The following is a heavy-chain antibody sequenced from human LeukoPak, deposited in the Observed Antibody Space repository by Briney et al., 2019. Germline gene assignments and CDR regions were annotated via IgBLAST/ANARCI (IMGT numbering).Heavy chain of an antibody. Sequence: GGSLRLSCAASGFTFSDYYMTWIRQAPGKGLEWVSYISSSGNAIYYADSVKGRFTISRDNAKNSLYLQMNSLRAEDTAVYYCARNGPGWYFVYWGQGTLVTVSS. CDR2: ISSSGNAI. J-gene: IGHJ4*02. CDR3: ARNGPGWYFVY. CDR1: GFTFSDYY. V-gene: IGHV3-11*01. D-gene: IGHD6-19*01.